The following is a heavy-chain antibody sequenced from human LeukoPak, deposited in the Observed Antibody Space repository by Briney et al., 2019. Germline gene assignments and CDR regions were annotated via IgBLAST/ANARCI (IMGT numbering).Heavy chain of an antibody. V-gene: IGHV1-8*01. Sequence: ASVKVSCKASGYTFTSYDINWVRQATGQGLEWMGWMNPNSGNTGYAQKFQGRVTMTRNTSISTAYMELSSLRSEDTAVYYCARGRIAVAGRRYYYMDVWGKGTTVTISS. CDR1: GYTFTSYD. CDR2: MNPNSGNT. J-gene: IGHJ6*03. D-gene: IGHD6-19*01. CDR3: ARGRIAVAGRRYYYMDV.